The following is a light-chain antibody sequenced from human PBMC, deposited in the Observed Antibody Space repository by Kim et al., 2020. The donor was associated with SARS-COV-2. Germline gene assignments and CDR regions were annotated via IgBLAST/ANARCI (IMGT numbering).Light chain of an antibody. CDR2: RDI. J-gene: IGLJ3*02. V-gene: IGLV3-9*01. CDR1: NIGNKY. CDR3: QVWDSSSARGV. Sequence: SYELSQPLSVSVALGQTARITCGGSNIGNKYVNWYQQKPGQAPVLVIYRDINRPSGIPERFSGSDSENTATLTITRAQVGDEADYYCQVWDSSSARGVFGGGTRLTVL.